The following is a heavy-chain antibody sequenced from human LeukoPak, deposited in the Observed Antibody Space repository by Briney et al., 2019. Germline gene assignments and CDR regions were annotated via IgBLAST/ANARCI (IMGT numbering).Heavy chain of an antibody. J-gene: IGHJ6*03. V-gene: IGHV1-69-2*01. CDR3: ATDRPRTVTTVHYYMDV. D-gene: IGHD4-17*01. Sequence: ASVKVSCKASGYTFTDYYMHWVQQAPGKGLEWMGLVDPEDGETIYAEKFQGRVTITADTSTDTAYMELSSLRSEDTAVYYCATDRPRTVTTVHYYMDVWGKGTTVTVSS. CDR1: GYTFTDYY. CDR2: VDPEDGET.